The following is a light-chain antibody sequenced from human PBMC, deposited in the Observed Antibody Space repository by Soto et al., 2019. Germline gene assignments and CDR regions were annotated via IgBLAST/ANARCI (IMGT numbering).Light chain of an antibody. CDR1: QSISSW. V-gene: IGKV1-5*03. CDR3: QQYNSYSLT. CDR2: KAS. J-gene: IGKJ4*01. Sequence: DIQMTQSPSTLSASVGDRVTITCRASQSISSWLAWYQQKPGKAPKFLIYKASNLEVGVPSRFSGSGSGTEFTLTISSLQPDDFATYDCQQYNSYSLTFGGGTKVEMK.